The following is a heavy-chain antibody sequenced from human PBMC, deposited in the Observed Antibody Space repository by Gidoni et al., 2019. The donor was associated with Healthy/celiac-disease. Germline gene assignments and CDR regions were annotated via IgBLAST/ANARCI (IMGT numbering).Heavy chain of an antibody. CDR1: GFPVGSNY. V-gene: IGHV3-66*01. CDR2: IYSGGST. Sequence: EVQLVESGGGLVQPGGSLSLPCAASGFPVGSNYMSWVRQAPGKGLEWVSVIYSGGSTYYADSVKGRFTISRDNSKNTLYLQMNSLRAEDTAVYYCARAYCSSTSCPYAFDYWGQGTLVTVSS. CDR3: ARAYCSSTSCPYAFDY. J-gene: IGHJ4*02. D-gene: IGHD2-2*01.